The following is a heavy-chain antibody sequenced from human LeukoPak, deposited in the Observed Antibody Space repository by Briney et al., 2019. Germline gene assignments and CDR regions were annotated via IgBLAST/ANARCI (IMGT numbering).Heavy chain of an antibody. V-gene: IGHV4-34*01. CDR2: INHSGST. D-gene: IGHD3-9*01. Sequence: SETLSLTCAVYGGSFCGYYWSWIRQPPGKGLEWIGEINHSGSTNYNPSLKSRVTISVDTSKNQFSLKLSSVTAADTAVYYCARGRSVLRYFDWLPRAYYFDYWGQGTLVTVSS. J-gene: IGHJ4*02. CDR3: ARGRSVLRYFDWLPRAYYFDY. CDR1: GGSFCGYY.